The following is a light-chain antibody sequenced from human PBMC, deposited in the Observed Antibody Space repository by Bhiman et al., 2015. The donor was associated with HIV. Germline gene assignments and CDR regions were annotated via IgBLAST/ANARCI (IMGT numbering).Light chain of an antibody. CDR1: TSDVGNYRL. CDR2: EVS. V-gene: IGLV2-23*02. Sequence: QSALTQPASVSGSPGQSITISCTGTTSDVGNYRLVSWYQQHPGKAPKLLLFEVSKRPSGVSDRFSGSKSGNTASLTISGLQAEDEADYYCCSYAGSSTLFGGGTKLTVL. CDR3: CSYAGSSTL. J-gene: IGLJ2*01.